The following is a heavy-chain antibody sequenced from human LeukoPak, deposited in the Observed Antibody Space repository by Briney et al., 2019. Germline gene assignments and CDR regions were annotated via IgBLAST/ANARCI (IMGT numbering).Heavy chain of an antibody. CDR3: AREGAVYVIPFDY. J-gene: IGHJ4*02. D-gene: IGHD2-8*01. Sequence: PGGSLRLSCAASGFTFDDYGMSWVRQAPGKGLEWVASISRSGNYIDYADSLKGRFTISRDNAKNSLYLQMNSLRAEDTAVYYCAREGAVYVIPFDYWGQGTLVTVSS. CDR1: GFTFDDYG. V-gene: IGHV3-21*01. CDR2: ISRSGNYI.